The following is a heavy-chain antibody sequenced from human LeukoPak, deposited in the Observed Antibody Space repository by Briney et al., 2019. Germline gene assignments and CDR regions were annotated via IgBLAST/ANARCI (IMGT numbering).Heavy chain of an antibody. J-gene: IGHJ4*02. V-gene: IGHV4-34*01. CDR2: INHSGST. Sequence: SETLSLTCAVYGGSFSGYYWSWIRQPPRKGLEWIGEINHSGSTNYNPSLKSRVTISVDTSKNQFSLKLSSVTVADTAVYYCARRGRIAAAGYFDYWGQGTLVTVSS. D-gene: IGHD6-13*01. CDR1: GGSFSGYY. CDR3: ARRGRIAAAGYFDY.